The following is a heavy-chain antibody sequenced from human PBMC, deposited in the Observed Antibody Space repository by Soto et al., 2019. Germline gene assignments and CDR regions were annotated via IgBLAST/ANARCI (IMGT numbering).Heavy chain of an antibody. CDR1: QFAVRRRW. CDR2: INNDGTST. J-gene: IGHJ4*02. D-gene: IGHD1-26*01. Sequence: PAGCLRLSFAACQFAVRRRWRLMDRTAQGKGLVWVSRINNDGTSTGYADSVRGRFTISRDNEKNTLYLQMNSLRAEDTAVYYCVRDTWMTLLADWGQGTPVTVSS. V-gene: IGHV3-74*01. CDR3: VRDTWMTLLAD.